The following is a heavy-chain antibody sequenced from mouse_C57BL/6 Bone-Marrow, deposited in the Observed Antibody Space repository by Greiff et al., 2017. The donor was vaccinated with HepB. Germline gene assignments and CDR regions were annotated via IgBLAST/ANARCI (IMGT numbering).Heavy chain of an antibody. CDR2: IDPNSGGT. V-gene: IGHV1-72*01. CDR1: GYTFTSYW. Sequence: QVQLQQPGAELVKPGASVKLSCKASGYTFTSYWMHWVKQRPGRGLEWIGRIDPNSGGTKYNEKFKSKATLTVDKPSSTAYMQLSILTSEDSAVYYCAFNWDALYYFDYWGQGTTLTVSS. J-gene: IGHJ2*01. CDR3: AFNWDALYYFDY. D-gene: IGHD4-1*01.